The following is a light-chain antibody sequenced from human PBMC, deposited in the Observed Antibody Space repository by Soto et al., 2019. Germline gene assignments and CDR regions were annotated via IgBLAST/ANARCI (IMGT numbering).Light chain of an antibody. CDR2: EVS. CDR3: SSHTTSNTWV. Sequence: QSSLTQPASVSGSPGQSITISCTGTSSDVGGYNYVSWFQQHPGEAPKLLIYEVSNRPSGVSNRFSASKSGNTASLTISGLQGEDEADYYCSSHTTSNTWVFGGGTKLTVL. V-gene: IGLV2-14*01. J-gene: IGLJ3*02. CDR1: SSDVGGYNY.